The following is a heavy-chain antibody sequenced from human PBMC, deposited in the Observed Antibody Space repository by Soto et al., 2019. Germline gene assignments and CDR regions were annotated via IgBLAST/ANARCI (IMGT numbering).Heavy chain of an antibody. V-gene: IGHV4-30-4*08. J-gene: IGHJ3*02. CDR1: GDSIISGRYY. D-gene: IGHD3-10*01. CDR2: IYYTGDA. CDR3: ARSGSRYGSDVFDI. Sequence: QLQLQESGPGLVKPSQTLSLTCTVSGDSIISGRYYWSWIRQPPGKGLEWFGYIYYTGDAYYNPSFKSRITISLDTSKNQFSLKLNSVTAADTAVYYCARSGSRYGSDVFDIWGQGTMVTVSS.